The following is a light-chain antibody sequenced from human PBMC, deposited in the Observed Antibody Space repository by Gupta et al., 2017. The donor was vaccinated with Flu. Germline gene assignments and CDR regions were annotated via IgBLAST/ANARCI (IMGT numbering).Light chain of an antibody. CDR3: MQSVKLPFT. V-gene: IGKV2D-29*01. CDR2: ESS. Sequence: VMTQTPLSLSVTPGQPASISCKSTQSLLHSRGTTILFWYLQKPGQPPQLLLYESSKRDSGVSDRFSGSGSGTXFTLKIXRVEAEDVGVYYCMQSVKLPFTFGXATKLEIK. CDR1: QSLLHSRGTTI. J-gene: IGKJ2*01.